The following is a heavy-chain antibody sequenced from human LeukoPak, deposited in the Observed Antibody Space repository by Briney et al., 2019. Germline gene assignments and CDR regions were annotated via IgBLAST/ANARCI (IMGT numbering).Heavy chain of an antibody. J-gene: IGHJ5*02. CDR3: ARVCGGDCYPLGFDP. CDR1: GGSISSSIYY. CDR2: IDYSGGA. Sequence: PSETLSLTCTVSGGSISSSIYYWGCIHQPPGKGLEWIESIDYSGGAFYNPSLESRVTISVDTSKNKFSLKLRSVTAADTAVYYCARVCGGDCYPLGFDPWGQGTLVTVSS. V-gene: IGHV4-39*07. D-gene: IGHD2-21*02.